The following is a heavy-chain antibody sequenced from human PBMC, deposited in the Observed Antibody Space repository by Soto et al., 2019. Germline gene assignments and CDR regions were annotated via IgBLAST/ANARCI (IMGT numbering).Heavy chain of an antibody. CDR2: ISAYNGNI. V-gene: IGHV1-18*01. J-gene: IGHJ4*02. CDR1: GYTFTSYG. Sequence: ASVKVSCKASGYTFTSYGISWVRQAPGQGLEWMGWISAYNGNINYAQKFQGRVTMTTDTSTSTAYMELGSLRSDDTAVYYCARDYPTYSNYFSFWGQGTLVTVSS. CDR3: ARDYPTYSNYFSF. D-gene: IGHD4-4*01.